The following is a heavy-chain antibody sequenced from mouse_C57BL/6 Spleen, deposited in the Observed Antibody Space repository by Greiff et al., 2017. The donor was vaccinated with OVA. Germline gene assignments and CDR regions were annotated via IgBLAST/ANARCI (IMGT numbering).Heavy chain of an antibody. Sequence: VQLQQSGAELVRPGASVTLSCKASGYTFTDYEMHWVKQTPVHGLEWIGAIDPETGGTAYNQKFKGKAILTADKSSSTAYMELRSLTSEDSAVYYCTRVAPYAMDYWGQGTSVTVSS. CDR3: TRVAPYAMDY. V-gene: IGHV1-15*01. CDR1: GYTFTDYE. D-gene: IGHD1-1*01. J-gene: IGHJ4*01. CDR2: IDPETGGT.